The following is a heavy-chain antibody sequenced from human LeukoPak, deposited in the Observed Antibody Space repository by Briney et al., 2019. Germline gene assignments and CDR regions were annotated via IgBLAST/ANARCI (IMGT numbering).Heavy chain of an antibody. CDR2: IRYDGSNK. V-gene: IGHV3-30*02. J-gene: IGHJ4*02. Sequence: SGGSLRLSCAASGFTFSSYGMHWVRQAPGKGLEWVAFIRYDGSNKYYADSVKGRFTISRDNSKNTLYLQMNSLRAEDTAVYYCANTKWGYFDYWGQRTLVTVSS. CDR3: ANTKWGYFDY. CDR1: GFTFSSYG. D-gene: IGHD7-27*01.